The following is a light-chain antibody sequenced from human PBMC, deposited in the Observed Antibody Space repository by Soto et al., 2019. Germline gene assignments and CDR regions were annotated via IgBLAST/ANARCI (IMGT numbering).Light chain of an antibody. CDR2: GAS. V-gene: IGKV3-15*01. CDR1: ESVSNN. J-gene: IGKJ4*01. CDR3: QQYDYWLSLT. Sequence: EKVMTQSPATLSLSLGERATLSCRASESVSNNLAWYHQKPGQAPRLLIYGASTRATGVPDRFNGSGSGTEFTLTITSLQSEDFGFYYCQQYDYWLSLTFGGGTKVQ.